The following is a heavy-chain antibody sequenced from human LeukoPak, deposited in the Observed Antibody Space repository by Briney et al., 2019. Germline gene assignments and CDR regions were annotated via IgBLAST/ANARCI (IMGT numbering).Heavy chain of an antibody. CDR3: ARSVEMATIEYFDY. CDR2: IYYSGST. J-gene: IGHJ4*02. V-gene: IGHV4-59*01. CDR1: GGSISSYY. Sequence: PSETLSLTCTVSGGSISSYYWSWIRQPPGKGLEWIGYIYYSGSTNYNPSLKSRVTISVDTSKNQFSLKLSSVTAADTAVYYWARSVEMATIEYFDYWGQGTLVTVSS. D-gene: IGHD5-24*01.